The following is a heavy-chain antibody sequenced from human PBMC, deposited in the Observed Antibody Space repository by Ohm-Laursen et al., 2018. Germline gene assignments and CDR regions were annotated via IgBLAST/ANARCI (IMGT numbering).Heavy chain of an antibody. V-gene: IGHV3-23*01. Sequence: SLRLSCAASGFTFSSYAMSWVRQAPGKGLEWVSAISGSGGSTYYADSVKGRFTISRDNSKNTLYLQMNSLRAEDTAVYYYAKDRRLGELSLYGSDYWGQGTLVTVSS. CDR3: AKDRRLGELSLYGSDY. CDR2: ISGSGGST. J-gene: IGHJ4*02. D-gene: IGHD3-16*02. CDR1: GFTFSSYA.